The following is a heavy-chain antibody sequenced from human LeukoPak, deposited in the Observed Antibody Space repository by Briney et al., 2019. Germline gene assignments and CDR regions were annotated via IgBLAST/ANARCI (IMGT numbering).Heavy chain of an antibody. J-gene: IGHJ5*02. CDR1: GGSFSGYY. V-gene: IGHV4-34*01. Sequence: SETLSLTCAVYGGSFSGYYLSWIRQPPGKGLEWIGEINHSGSTNYNPSLKSRVTISVDTSKNQFSLKLSSVTAADTAVYYCARGHRYSSGWHRKRSGWFDPWGQGTLVTVSS. CDR2: INHSGST. CDR3: ARGHRYSSGWHRKRSGWFDP. D-gene: IGHD6-19*01.